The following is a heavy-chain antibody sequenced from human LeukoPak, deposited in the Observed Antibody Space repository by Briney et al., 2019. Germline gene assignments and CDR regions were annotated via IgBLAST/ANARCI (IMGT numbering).Heavy chain of an antibody. J-gene: IGHJ4*02. V-gene: IGHV3-53*01. CDR2: IYSGGST. CDR3: ARRYFDY. Sequence: GGSLRLSCAASGFTVSSNYMSWVRQAPGRGLEWVSVIYSGGSTYYADSVKGRFTISRDNSKNTLYLQVNSLRAEDTAVYYCARRYFDYWGQGILVTVSS. CDR1: GFTVSSNY.